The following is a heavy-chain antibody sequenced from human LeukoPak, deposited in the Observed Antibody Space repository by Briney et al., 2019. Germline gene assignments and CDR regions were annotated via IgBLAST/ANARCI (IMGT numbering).Heavy chain of an antibody. CDR2: IKPDGSEE. D-gene: IGHD3-22*01. V-gene: IGHV3-7*01. CDR3: ARDSVHGYYDSSGYSTLFNY. Sequence: PGGSLRLSCAASGFTFSSSWMSWVRQAPEKGLEWVANIKPDGSEEHSVDSVKGRFTISRDNAKNSLYLQMNSLRAEDTAVYYCARDSVHGYYDSSGYSTLFNYWGQGTLVTVSS. CDR1: GFTFSSSW. J-gene: IGHJ4*02.